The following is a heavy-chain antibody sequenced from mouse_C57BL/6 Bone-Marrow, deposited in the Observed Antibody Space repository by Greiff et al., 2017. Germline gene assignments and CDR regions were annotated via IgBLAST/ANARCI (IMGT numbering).Heavy chain of an antibody. J-gene: IGHJ3*01. CDR2: ISSGGDYI. Sequence: EVKLMESGEGLVKPGGSLKLSCAASGFTFSSYAMSWVRQTPEKRLEWVAYISSGGDYIYYADTVKGRFTISRDNARNTLYLQMSSLKSEDTAMYYCTREGLGLVSFAYWGQGTLVTVSA. CDR3: TREGLGLVSFAY. D-gene: IGHD4-1*01. V-gene: IGHV5-9-1*02. CDR1: GFTFSSYA.